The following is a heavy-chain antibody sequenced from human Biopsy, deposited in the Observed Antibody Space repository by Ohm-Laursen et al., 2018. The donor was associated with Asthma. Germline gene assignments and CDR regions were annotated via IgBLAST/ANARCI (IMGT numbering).Heavy chain of an antibody. Sequence: SQTLSLTCTVSGVSISSDYWSWIRQPPGKGLEWIGHTYYSGSTNYQPSLKSRVTISVDTSKNQFSLKLRSVTAADAAVYYCARGISRVTGLFDHFDSWGQGTLVTVSS. J-gene: IGHJ4*02. CDR2: TYYSGST. D-gene: IGHD2-21*02. V-gene: IGHV4-59*01. CDR1: GVSISSDY. CDR3: ARGISRVTGLFDHFDS.